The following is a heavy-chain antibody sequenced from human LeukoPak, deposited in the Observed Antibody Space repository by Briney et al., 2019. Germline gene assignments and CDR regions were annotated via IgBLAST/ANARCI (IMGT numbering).Heavy chain of an antibody. CDR3: SRDWRNGGFHP. Sequence: PGGSLRLSCEASGFIFSNFYMAWIRQAPGKGLEWLSYISGSADRIVYADSVKGRFTVSRDNAKNTLFLQMNSLGAEDTAVYYCSRDWRNGGFHPWGQGTLVTISS. D-gene: IGHD2-8*01. J-gene: IGHJ5*02. CDR1: GFIFSNFY. CDR2: ISGSADRI. V-gene: IGHV3-11*01.